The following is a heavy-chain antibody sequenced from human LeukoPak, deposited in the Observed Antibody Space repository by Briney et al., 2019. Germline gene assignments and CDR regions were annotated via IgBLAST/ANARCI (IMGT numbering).Heavy chain of an antibody. V-gene: IGHV4-34*01. D-gene: IGHD6-19*01. CDR1: GGSFSGYY. CDR2: INHSGST. CDR3: ARARNIAVAGTGDYFDY. Sequence: SSETLSLTCAVYGGSFSGYYWSWIRQPPGKGLERIGEINHSGSTNYNPSLKSRVTISVDTSKNQFSLKLSSVTAADTAVYYCARARNIAVAGTGDYFDYWGQGTLVTVSS. J-gene: IGHJ4*02.